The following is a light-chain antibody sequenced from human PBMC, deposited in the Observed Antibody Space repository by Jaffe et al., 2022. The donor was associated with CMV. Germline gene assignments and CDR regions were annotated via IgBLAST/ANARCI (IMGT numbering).Light chain of an antibody. CDR2: DAS. J-gene: IGKJ2*01. Sequence: EIVLTQSPATLSLSPGERATLSCRASQSVSRYLAWYQQKPGQAPRLLIYDASIRATGIPARFSGSGSGTDFTLTISTLEPEDLAVYYCQQRSNWPPYTFGQGTKLQIK. V-gene: IGKV3-11*01. CDR1: QSVSRY. CDR3: QQRSNWPPYT.